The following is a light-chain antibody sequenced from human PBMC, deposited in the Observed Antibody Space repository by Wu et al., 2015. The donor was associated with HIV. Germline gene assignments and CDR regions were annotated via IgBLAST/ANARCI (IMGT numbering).Light chain of an antibody. Sequence: EVVLTQSPGTLSLSPGERVTLSCRASQSVNNNLAWYQQKPGQAPRLLIYSASTRASDIPDRISGSGSGTDFTLTINRLEPEDFAMYYCHHYGGSPFGGGTRVEMK. J-gene: IGKJ4*01. CDR2: SAS. CDR3: HHYGGSP. CDR1: QSVNNN. V-gene: IGKV3-20*01.